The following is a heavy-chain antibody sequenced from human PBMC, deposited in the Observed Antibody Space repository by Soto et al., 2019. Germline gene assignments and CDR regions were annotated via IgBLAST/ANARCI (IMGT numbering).Heavy chain of an antibody. CDR3: ARDLVRENSNHRYYYYGMDV. D-gene: IGHD4-4*01. CDR1: GGSISSDGYY. Sequence: SETLSLTCTVSGGSISSDGYYWSWIRQHPGKGLEWIGYIYYSGITYYNPSLKSRVTISVDTSKNQFSLKLSSVTAADTAVYYCARDLVRENSNHRYYYYGMDVWGQGTTVTVS. CDR2: IYYSGIT. V-gene: IGHV4-31*03. J-gene: IGHJ6*02.